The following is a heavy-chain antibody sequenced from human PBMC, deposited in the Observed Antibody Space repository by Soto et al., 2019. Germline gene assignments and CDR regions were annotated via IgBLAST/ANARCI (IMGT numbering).Heavy chain of an antibody. CDR1: GYDFSSSG. J-gene: IGHJ6*02. CDR2: ISTYNGNT. CDR3: ARDPGYNYAYYGMDV. D-gene: IGHD5-18*01. Sequence: GASVKVSCKTSGYDFSSSGISWVRQAPGRGLEWMGWISTYNGNTNYAQKFQGRVTMTTETSTSTAIMELRSLRSDDTTVYYCARDPGYNYAYYGMDVWGQGTTVTVSS. V-gene: IGHV1-18*01.